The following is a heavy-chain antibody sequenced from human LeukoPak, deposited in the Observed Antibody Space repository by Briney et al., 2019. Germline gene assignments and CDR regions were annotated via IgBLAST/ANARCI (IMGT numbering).Heavy chain of an antibody. CDR2: IYASGST. V-gene: IGHV4-4*07. CDR1: GGSISNYY. Sequence: PSESLSLTCTVSGGSISNYYWSWVRQPAGKGLEWIGRIYASGSTTYNPSLKGRVTMSVDTSKNQLSLKLSSVTAADTAVYYCARGVPNCSTSSCYFNYWGQGALVTVSS. J-gene: IGHJ4*02. D-gene: IGHD2-2*01. CDR3: ARGVPNCSTSSCYFNY.